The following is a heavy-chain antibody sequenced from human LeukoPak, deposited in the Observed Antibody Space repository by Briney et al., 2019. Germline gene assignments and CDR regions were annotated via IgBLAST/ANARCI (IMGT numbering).Heavy chain of an antibody. CDR3: ARVLEEGSGWPNWFDP. Sequence: GGSLRLSCAASGFTFSDYYMSWIRQAPGKGLEYVSAISSNGDSTYYANSVKGRFTISRDNAKNSIYVQMDSLRAEDTAMYYCARVLEEGSGWPNWFDPWGQGTLVTVSS. CDR1: GFTFSDYY. J-gene: IGHJ5*02. V-gene: IGHV3-64*01. CDR2: ISSNGDST. D-gene: IGHD6-19*01.